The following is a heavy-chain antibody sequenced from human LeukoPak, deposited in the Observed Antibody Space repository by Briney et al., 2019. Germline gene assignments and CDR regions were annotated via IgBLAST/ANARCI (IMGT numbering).Heavy chain of an antibody. J-gene: IGHJ4*02. D-gene: IGHD3-22*01. V-gene: IGHV1-69*13. CDR1: GGTFSSYA. CDR3: ARWKRSGYYFDY. CDR2: IIPIFGTA. Sequence: GASVTVSFTASGGTFSSYAISWVRQAPGQGLEWMGGIIPIFGTANYAQKFQGRVTITADESTSTAYMELSSLRSEDTAVYYCARWKRSGYYFDYWGQGTLVTVSS.